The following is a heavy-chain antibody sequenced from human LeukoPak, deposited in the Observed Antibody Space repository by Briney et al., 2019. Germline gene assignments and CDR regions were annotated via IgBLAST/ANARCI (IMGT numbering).Heavy chain of an antibody. D-gene: IGHD6-13*01. J-gene: IGHJ6*03. CDR3: ARDAGYSSSFYYYYYMDV. CDR2: IYTSGST. V-gene: IGHV4-61*02. Sequence: PSETLSLTCTVSGGSISSGSYYWSWIRQPAGKGLEWIGRIYTSGSTNYNPSLKSRVTISVDTSKNQFSLKLSSVTAADTAVYYCARDAGYSSSFYYYYYMDVWGKGTTVTISS. CDR1: GGSISSGSYY.